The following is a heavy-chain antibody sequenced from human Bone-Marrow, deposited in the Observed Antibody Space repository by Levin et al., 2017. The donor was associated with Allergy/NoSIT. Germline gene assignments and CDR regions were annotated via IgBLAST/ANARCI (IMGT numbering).Heavy chain of an antibody. V-gene: IGHV4-59*01. CDR3: ATTMVRGDKYDY. J-gene: IGHJ4*02. D-gene: IGHD3-10*01. CDR1: GGSISAYY. CDR2: VYHSGST. Sequence: GSLRLSCSVSGGSISAYYWSWIRHSPGKGLEWIGHVYHSGSTTYNPSFKGRVTISADMSKDQFSLSLTSVTAADTAVYYCATTMVRGDKYDYWGQGTHVIVSS.